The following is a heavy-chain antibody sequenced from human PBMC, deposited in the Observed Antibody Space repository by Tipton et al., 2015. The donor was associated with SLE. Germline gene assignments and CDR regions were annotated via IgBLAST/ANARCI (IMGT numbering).Heavy chain of an antibody. CDR1: GGSFSGYY. J-gene: IGHJ4*02. CDR2: INHSGST. D-gene: IGHD2-21*02. V-gene: IGHV4-34*01. Sequence: GLVKPSETLSLTCAVYGGSFSGYYWSWIRQPPGKGLEWIGEINHSGSTNYNPSLKSRVTISVDTSKNQFSLKLSSVTAADTAVYYRARGAVTGGWDYWGQGTLVTVSS. CDR3: ARGAVTGGWDY.